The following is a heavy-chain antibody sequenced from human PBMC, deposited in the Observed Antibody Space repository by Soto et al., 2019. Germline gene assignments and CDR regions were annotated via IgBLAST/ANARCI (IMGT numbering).Heavy chain of an antibody. J-gene: IGHJ6*02. CDR2: IWYDGSNK. CDR1: GFTFSSYG. Sequence: QVQLVESGGGVVQPGRSLRLSCAASGFTFSSYGMHWVRQAPGKGLEWVAVIWYDGSNKYYADSVKGRFTISRDNSKNTLYLQMNSLRAEDTAVYYCARGLAFTSFHYGGNPPYYYYGMDVWGQGTTVTVSS. V-gene: IGHV3-33*01. D-gene: IGHD4-17*01. CDR3: ARGLAFTSFHYGGNPPYYYYGMDV.